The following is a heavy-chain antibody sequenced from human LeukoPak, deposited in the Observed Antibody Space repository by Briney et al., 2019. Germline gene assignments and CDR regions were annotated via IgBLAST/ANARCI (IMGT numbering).Heavy chain of an antibody. CDR2: INDSGST. CDR1: GGSFSGYY. V-gene: IGHV4-34*01. CDR3: ARGLYSYGYGRY. D-gene: IGHD5-18*01. Sequence: SETLSLTCAVYGGSFSGYYWSWIRQPPGKGLEWMGEINDSGSTNDNPSLKTRVTISVDTSKNQFSLKLSSVTAADTAVYYCARGLYSYGYGRYWGQGTLVTVSS. J-gene: IGHJ4*02.